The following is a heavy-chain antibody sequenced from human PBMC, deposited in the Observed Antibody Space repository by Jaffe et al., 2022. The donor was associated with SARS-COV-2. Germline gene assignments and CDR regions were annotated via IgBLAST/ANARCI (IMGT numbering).Heavy chain of an antibody. V-gene: IGHV4-39*01. CDR3: ASGARKGGLPAVPYYYYYGMDV. CDR2: IYYSGST. J-gene: IGHJ6*02. D-gene: IGHD2-2*01. Sequence: QLQLQESGPGLVKPSETLSLTCTVSGGSISSSSYYWGWIRQPPGKGLEWIGSIYYSGSTYYNPSLKSRVTISVDTSKNQFSLKLSSVTAADTAVYYCASGARKGGLPAVPYYYYYGMDVWGQGTTVTVSS. CDR1: GGSISSSSYY.